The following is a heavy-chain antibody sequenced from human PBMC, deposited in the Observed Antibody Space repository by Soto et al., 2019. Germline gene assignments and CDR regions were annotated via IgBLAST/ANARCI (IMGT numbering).Heavy chain of an antibody. Sequence: QVQLVQSGAEVKKPGASVKVSCKPSGYTFNTYYLHWVREAPGQYLEWMGVIHPSGGGTTYAQKFLGRVAVTRDTSTSTVFMELSSLRSDYTAVYYCARGGHISVVTASFDYWGQGTLVTVSS. V-gene: IGHV1-46*02. CDR2: IHPSGGGT. J-gene: IGHJ4*02. CDR3: ARGGHISVVTASFDY. D-gene: IGHD2-21*02. CDR1: GYTFNTYY.